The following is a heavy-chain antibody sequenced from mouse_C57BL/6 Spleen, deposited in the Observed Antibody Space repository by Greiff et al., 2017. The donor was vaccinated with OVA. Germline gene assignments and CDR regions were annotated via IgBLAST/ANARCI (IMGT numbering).Heavy chain of an antibody. CDR3: ARRYYGSSYGFDY. V-gene: IGHV5-17*01. J-gene: IGHJ2*01. CDR1: GFTFSDYG. CDR2: ISSGSSTI. Sequence: EVKLMESGGGLVKPGGSLKLSCAASGFTFSDYGMHWVRQAPEKGLEWVAYISSGSSTIYYADTVKGRFTISRDNAKNTLFLQMTSLRSEDTAMYYCARRYYGSSYGFDYWGQGTTLTVSS. D-gene: IGHD1-1*01.